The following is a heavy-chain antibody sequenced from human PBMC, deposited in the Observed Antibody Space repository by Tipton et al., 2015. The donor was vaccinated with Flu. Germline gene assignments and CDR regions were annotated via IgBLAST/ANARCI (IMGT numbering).Heavy chain of an antibody. J-gene: IGHJ3*02. CDR1: GFTFSDYY. Sequence: SLRLSCAASGFTFSDYYMSWIRQAPGKGLEWVSYISSSGSTIYYADAVKGRVTISRDNAKNSLYLQMNSLRAEDTAVYYSARARSGSYYVLSSFDIWGQGTMVTVSS. CDR3: ARARSGSYYVLSSFDI. CDR2: ISSSGSTI. V-gene: IGHV3-11*01. D-gene: IGHD1-26*01.